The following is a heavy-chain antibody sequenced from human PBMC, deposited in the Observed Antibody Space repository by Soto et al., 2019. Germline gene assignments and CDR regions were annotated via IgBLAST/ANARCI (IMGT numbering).Heavy chain of an antibody. CDR1: GITFSNAW. J-gene: IGHJ6*02. Sequence: EVQLVESGGDLVKPGGSLRLSCAASGITFSNAWMSWVRQVPGKGLEWVGRIRRQVDGGTTDYAAPVKGRFTISRDDSKNMLYLQMNSLKSEDTAVYYCTTEKSGGMDVWGQGTTVTVSS. V-gene: IGHV3-15*01. CDR3: TTEKSGGMDV. D-gene: IGHD3-10*01. CDR2: IRRQVDGGTT.